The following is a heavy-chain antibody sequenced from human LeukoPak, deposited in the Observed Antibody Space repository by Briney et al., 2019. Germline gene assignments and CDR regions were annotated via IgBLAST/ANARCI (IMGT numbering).Heavy chain of an antibody. D-gene: IGHD3-22*01. V-gene: IGHV1-18*01. J-gene: IGHJ4*02. CDR1: GYTFTSYG. Sequence: ASVKVSCKASGYTFTSYGISWVRQAPGQGLEWMGWISAYNGNTNYAQKLQGRVTMTTDTSTSTAYMELRSLRSDDTAVYYCARDRTRPPYYYDNSGYYPLDYWGQGTLVTVSS. CDR2: ISAYNGNT. CDR3: ARDRTRPPYYYDNSGYYPLDY.